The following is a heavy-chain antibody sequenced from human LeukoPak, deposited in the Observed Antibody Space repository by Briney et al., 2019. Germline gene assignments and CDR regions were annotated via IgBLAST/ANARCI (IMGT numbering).Heavy chain of an antibody. V-gene: IGHV3-23*01. CDR1: GFTVSSNY. CDR3: ARERTPKHYYGSGSYDRYYDH. J-gene: IGHJ4*02. CDR2: ISGSGGST. Sequence: GGSLRLSCAASGFTVSSNYMSWVRQAPGKGLEWVSAISGSGGSTYYADSVKGRFTISRDNSKNTLYLQMNSLRPEDTAVYYCARERTPKHYYGSGSYDRYYDHWGQGTLVTVSS. D-gene: IGHD3-10*01.